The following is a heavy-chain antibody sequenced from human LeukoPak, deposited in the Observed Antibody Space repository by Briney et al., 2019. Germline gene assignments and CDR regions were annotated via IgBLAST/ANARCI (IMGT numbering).Heavy chain of an antibody. CDR2: ISRRGSTK. V-gene: IGHV3-48*03. Sequence: GGSLRLSCAGSGFSFSGYEMNWVRQAPGKGLEWVSYISRRGSTKFYVDSVKGRFTISRDNAKNSLYLQMDSLRAEDTAVYYCARGVGATTHYFDFWGQGALVTVSS. CDR1: GFSFSGYE. D-gene: IGHD1-26*01. J-gene: IGHJ4*02. CDR3: ARGVGATTHYFDF.